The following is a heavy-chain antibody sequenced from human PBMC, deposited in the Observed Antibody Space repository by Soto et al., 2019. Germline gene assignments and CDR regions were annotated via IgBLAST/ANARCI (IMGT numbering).Heavy chain of an antibody. CDR3: ATSVVSIRLGPFS. Sequence: DEQLLESGGGLVQPGESLRLACATSGFSFSTHGVTWVRQAPGKGLQWVALINVNSGTTYYADSVKGRFTISRDNSKTTVYLQMDSLTAEDTATYYCATSVVSIRLGPFSWGQGTLVTVSS. CDR1: GFSFSTHG. CDR2: INVNSGTT. V-gene: IGHV3-23*01. D-gene: IGHD3-16*01. J-gene: IGHJ4*02.